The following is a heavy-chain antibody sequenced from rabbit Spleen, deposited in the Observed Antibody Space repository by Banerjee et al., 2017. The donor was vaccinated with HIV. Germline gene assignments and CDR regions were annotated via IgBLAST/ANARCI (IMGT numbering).Heavy chain of an antibody. D-gene: IGHD6-1*01. CDR2: INIGSGST. J-gene: IGHJ4*01. CDR1: GFTLSSSYYV. V-gene: IGHV1S45*01. CDR3: ARGPTFGYGHLDL. Sequence: QEQLEESGGGLFKPGGSLAVTCKASGFTLSSSYYVMCGVRQAPGKGLEWIGCINIGSGSTYYASWAKGRFTISKTSSTTVTLQMTSLTVADTATYFCARGPTFGYGHLDLWGPGTLVTV.